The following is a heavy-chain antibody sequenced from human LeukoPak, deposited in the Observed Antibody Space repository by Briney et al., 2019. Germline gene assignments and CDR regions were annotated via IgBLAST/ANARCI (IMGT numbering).Heavy chain of an antibody. V-gene: IGHV1-3*01. D-gene: IGHD2-15*01. CDR2: INAGNGNT. J-gene: IGHJ6*02. CDR1: GYTFTSYA. Sequence: ASVKVSCKASGYTFTSYAMHWVRQAPGQRLEWMGWINAGNGNTKYSQTFQGRVTITRDTSATSAYMELSSLRSEDTAVYYCARGLGYCSGGSCYALYYYYAMDVWGQGTTVTVS. CDR3: ARGLGYCSGGSCYALYYYYAMDV.